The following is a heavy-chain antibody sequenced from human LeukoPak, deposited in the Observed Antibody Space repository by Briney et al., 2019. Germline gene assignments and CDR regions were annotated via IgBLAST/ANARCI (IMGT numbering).Heavy chain of an antibody. CDR3: ARTQDGGYSYGLDY. D-gene: IGHD5-18*01. J-gene: IGHJ4*02. CDR1: GYTFTSYD. CDR2: MNPNSGNT. Sequence: ASVKVSCKASGYTFTSYDINWVRQATGQGLEWMGWMNPNSGNTGYAQKFRGRVTITRNTSISTAYMELTSLRSEDTAVYYCARTQDGGYSYGLDYWGQGTLVTVSS. V-gene: IGHV1-8*03.